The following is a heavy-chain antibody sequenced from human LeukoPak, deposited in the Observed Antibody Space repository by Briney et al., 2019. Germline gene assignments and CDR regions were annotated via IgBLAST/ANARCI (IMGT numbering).Heavy chain of an antibody. CDR2: IWYDGSNK. V-gene: IGHV3-33*01. Sequence: PGGSLRLSCAASGFTFSSYGMHWVRQAPGKGLEWVAVIWYDGSNKYYADSVKGRFTISRDNSKNTLYLQMNSLRAEDTAVYYCASPNCSGGSCYFDYWDQGTLVTVSS. CDR1: GFTFSSYG. J-gene: IGHJ4*02. CDR3: ASPNCSGGSCYFDY. D-gene: IGHD2-15*01.